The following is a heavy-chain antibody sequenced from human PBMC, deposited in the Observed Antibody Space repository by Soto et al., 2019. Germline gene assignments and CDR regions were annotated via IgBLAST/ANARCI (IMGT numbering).Heavy chain of an antibody. CDR1: GVSISDTSYY. CDR3: ARQGSY. V-gene: IGHV4-39*01. CDR2: IYFNGNT. J-gene: IGHJ4*02. Sequence: QLQLQESGPGLVKPSETLSLTCNVSGVSISDTSYYWGWIRQPPGKGLEWIGTIYFNGNTFYNPSLRSRLTISVDTPKNQISLGLTSVTAADTAVYYCARQGSYWGQGTLVAVSS.